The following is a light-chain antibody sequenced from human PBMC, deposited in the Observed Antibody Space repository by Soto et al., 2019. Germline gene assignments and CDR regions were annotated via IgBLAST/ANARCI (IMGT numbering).Light chain of an antibody. V-gene: IGKV3-11*01. Sequence: IVLTQSPANLSLSPGDRATLSCRASQSVSSYLAWYQQKPGQAPRLLIYDASNRATGIPARFSGSGSGTEFTLTISSLQSEDFVVYYCQQYDNWLITFGQGTRLEIK. J-gene: IGKJ5*01. CDR3: QQYDNWLIT. CDR1: QSVSSY. CDR2: DAS.